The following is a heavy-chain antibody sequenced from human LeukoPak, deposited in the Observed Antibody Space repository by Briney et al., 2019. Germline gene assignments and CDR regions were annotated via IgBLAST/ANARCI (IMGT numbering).Heavy chain of an antibody. J-gene: IGHJ4*02. V-gene: IGHV3-7*01. Sequence: PGGSLRLSCAASGFTFSSYWMSWVRQAPGKGLEWVDNIKQDGSEKYYVDSVKGRFTISRDNAKNSLYLQMNSLRAEDTAVYYCARSHSSGCPDYWGQGTLVTVSS. CDR3: ARSHSSGCPDY. CDR1: GFTFSSYW. CDR2: IKQDGSEK. D-gene: IGHD3-22*01.